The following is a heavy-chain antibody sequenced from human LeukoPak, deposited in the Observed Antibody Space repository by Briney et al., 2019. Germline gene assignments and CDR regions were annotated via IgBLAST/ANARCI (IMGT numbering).Heavy chain of an antibody. CDR3: STGSGHAFDI. CDR2: MSGSTYNT. D-gene: IGHD3-10*01. J-gene: IGHJ3*02. CDR1: GFTFSCYA. V-gene: IGHV3-23*01. Sequence: GGSLRLSCAASGFTFSCYAMSWARQAPGKGLEWVSAMSGSTYNTYYADSVKGRFTISRDNAKNTLYLQMNSLRAEDTAVYYCSTGSGHAFDIWGRGTMVTVSS.